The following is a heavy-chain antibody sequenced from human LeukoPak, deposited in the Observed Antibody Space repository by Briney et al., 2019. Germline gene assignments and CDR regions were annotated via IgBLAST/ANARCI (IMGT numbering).Heavy chain of an antibody. V-gene: IGHV4-59*01. D-gene: IGHD1-26*01. CDR2: IYYSGST. Sequence: PSETLSLTCTVSGGSISSYYWSWIRQPPGKGLEWIGYIYYSGSTNYNPSLKSRVTISVDTSKNQFSLKLSSVTAADTAVYYCARERKSGGFHDEYFDYWGQGTLVTVSS. J-gene: IGHJ4*02. CDR3: ARERKSGGFHDEYFDY. CDR1: GGSISSYY.